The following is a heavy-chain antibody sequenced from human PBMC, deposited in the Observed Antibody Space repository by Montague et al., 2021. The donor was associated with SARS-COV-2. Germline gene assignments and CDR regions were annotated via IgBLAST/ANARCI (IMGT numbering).Heavy chain of an antibody. D-gene: IGHD3-16*01. Sequence: SETLSLTCAVHTTSFSGYYRYWIRQSPGKGLEWMGEIDQSVKTNYNPTLKSRVTISTDTSKSQFSLKLNSVTAADTAVYDCVSGWGSWFHWGQGTLVTVSS. J-gene: IGHJ4*02. CDR1: TTSFSGYY. V-gene: IGHV4-34*01. CDR2: IDQSVKT. CDR3: VSGWGSWFH.